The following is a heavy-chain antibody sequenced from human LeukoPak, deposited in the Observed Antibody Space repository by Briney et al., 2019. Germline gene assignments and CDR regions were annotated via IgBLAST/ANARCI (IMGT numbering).Heavy chain of an antibody. CDR3: AREDRGYNYGYFDY. V-gene: IGHV3-74*01. CDR2: INSDASTT. Sequence: GGSLRHSCAASGFTFSSSWMHWVRQAPGKGLMWVARINSDASTTNYADSVKGRFTVSRDNAKNTLYLQMNSLRAEDTAVYYCAREDRGYNYGYFDYWGQGALVTVS. CDR1: GFTFSSSW. D-gene: IGHD5-18*01. J-gene: IGHJ4*02.